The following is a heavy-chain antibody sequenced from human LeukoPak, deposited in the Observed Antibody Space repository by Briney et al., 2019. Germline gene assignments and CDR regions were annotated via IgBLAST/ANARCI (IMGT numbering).Heavy chain of an antibody. CDR1: GFTFSDYY. CDR3: AGHYAASVAFDI. D-gene: IGHD3-16*01. J-gene: IGHJ3*02. Sequence: PGGSLRLSCAASGFTFSDYYMSWIRQAPGKGLEWISYITSSGSTIYYADSVKGRFTISRDNAKNSLYLQMNSQRAEDTAVYYCAGHYAASVAFDIWGQGTMVTVSS. V-gene: IGHV3-11*01. CDR2: ITSSGSTI.